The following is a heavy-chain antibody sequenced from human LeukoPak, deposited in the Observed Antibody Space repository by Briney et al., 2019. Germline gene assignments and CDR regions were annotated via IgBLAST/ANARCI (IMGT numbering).Heavy chain of an antibody. J-gene: IGHJ3*02. CDR3: ARVQPYYYDSSGYYYVDAFAI. D-gene: IGHD3-22*01. V-gene: IGHV3-21*01. Sequence: PGGSLRLSCAASGFTFSSYSMYWVRQAPGKGLEWVSSISSSSSYIYYADSVKGRFTISRDNAKNSLYLQMNSLKAEDTAVYYCARVQPYYYDSSGYYYVDAFAIWGQGTMVTVSS. CDR2: ISSSSSYI. CDR1: GFTFSSYS.